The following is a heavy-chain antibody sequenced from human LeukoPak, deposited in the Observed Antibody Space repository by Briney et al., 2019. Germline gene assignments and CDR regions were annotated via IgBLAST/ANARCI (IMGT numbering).Heavy chain of an antibody. CDR3: ARGRLSGVRRRADYYYYYMDV. J-gene: IGHJ6*03. Sequence: ASVKVSCKASGYTFTSYGISWVRQAPGQGLEWMGWISAYNGNTNYAQKLQGRVTMTRNTSISTAYMELSSLRSEDTAVYYCARGRLSGVRRRADYYYYYMDVWGKGTTVTISS. D-gene: IGHD2/OR15-2a*01. V-gene: IGHV1-18*01. CDR1: GYTFTSYG. CDR2: ISAYNGNT.